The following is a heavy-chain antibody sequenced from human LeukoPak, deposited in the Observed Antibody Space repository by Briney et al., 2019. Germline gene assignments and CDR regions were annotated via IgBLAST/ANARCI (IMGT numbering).Heavy chain of an antibody. Sequence: GRSLRLSCAASGFTFSSYAMQWVRQAPGKGLEWVAVISYDGSNKYYADSVKGRFTISRDNSKNTLYLQMNSLRAEDTAVYYCASSQTWSGYNYYYGMDVWGQGTTVTVSS. J-gene: IGHJ6*02. CDR3: ASSQTWSGYNYYYGMDV. D-gene: IGHD3-3*01. CDR2: ISYDGSNK. V-gene: IGHV3-30-3*01. CDR1: GFTFSSYA.